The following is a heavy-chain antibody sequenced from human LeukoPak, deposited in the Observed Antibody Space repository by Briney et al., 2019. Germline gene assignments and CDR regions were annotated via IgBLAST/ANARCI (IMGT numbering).Heavy chain of an antibody. J-gene: IGHJ3*02. CDR2: IYYSGST. D-gene: IGHD2-2*01. Sequence: KPSETLSLTCTVSGGSISSYYWSWIRQPPGKGLEWIGYIYYSGSTNYNPSLKSRVTISVDTSKNQFSLKLSSVTAADTAVYYCARSAVVPAAADAFDIWRQGTMVTVSS. CDR3: ARSAVVPAAADAFDI. V-gene: IGHV4-59*01. CDR1: GGSISSYY.